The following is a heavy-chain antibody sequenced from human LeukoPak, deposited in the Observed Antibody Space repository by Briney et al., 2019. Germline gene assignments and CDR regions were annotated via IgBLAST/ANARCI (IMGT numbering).Heavy chain of an antibody. V-gene: IGHV4-59*08. J-gene: IGHJ6*02. CDR2: IYYSGST. CDR1: GGSISSYY. CDR3: ARSADIYYYYGMDV. Sequence: SETLSLTCTVSGGSISSYYWSWIRQPPGKGLEWIGYIYYSGSTNYNPSLKSRVTISVDTSKNQFSLKLSSVTAADTAVYYCARSADIYYYYGMDVWGQGTTVTVSS.